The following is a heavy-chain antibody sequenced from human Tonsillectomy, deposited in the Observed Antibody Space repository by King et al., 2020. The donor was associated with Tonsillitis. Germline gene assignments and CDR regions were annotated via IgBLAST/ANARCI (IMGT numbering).Heavy chain of an antibody. CDR3: AKCPTKFYDSTGYWFGNWYFDL. J-gene: IGHJ2*01. CDR2: ISYDGSNK. D-gene: IGHD3-22*01. Sequence: VQLVESGGGVVQPGRSLRLSCTASGFTFSSYGMHWVRQAPGKGLEWVAVISYDGSNKYYADSVKGRFTISRDNSKNTLYLRRNSLRAEDTAVYYCAKCPTKFYDSTGYWFGNWYFDLWGRGTLVTVSS. V-gene: IGHV3-30*18. CDR1: GFTFSSYG.